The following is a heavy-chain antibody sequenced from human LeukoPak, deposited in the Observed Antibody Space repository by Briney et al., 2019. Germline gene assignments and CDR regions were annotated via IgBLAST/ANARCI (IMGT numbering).Heavy chain of an antibody. J-gene: IGHJ4*02. CDR2: INPNSGGT. CDR1: GYTFTGYY. D-gene: IGHD2-2*01. V-gene: IGHV1-2*02. Sequence: ASVKVSCKASGYTFTGYYMHWVRQAPGQGLVWMGWINPNSGGTNYAQKFQGRVTMTRDTSISTGYMELSRLRSDDTAVYYCARESAGPNCSSTSCYFRRVNWGQGTLVTASS. CDR3: ARESAGPNCSSTSCYFRRVN.